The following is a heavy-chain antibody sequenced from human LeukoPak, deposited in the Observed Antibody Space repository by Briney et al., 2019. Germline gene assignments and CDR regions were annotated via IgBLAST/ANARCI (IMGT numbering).Heavy chain of an antibody. V-gene: IGHV3-23*01. CDR1: GFTFSNYA. J-gene: IGHJ4*02. CDR3: AKDREGWPQGYFDY. Sequence: AGSLRLSCAASGFTFSNYAMTWVRQAPGKGLEWVSAIGGSGGNIYYADSVKGRFTISRDNSKNTLYLQMNSLRAEDTAVYYCAKDREGWPQGYFDYCGQGTLVTVSS. CDR2: IGGSGGNI. D-gene: IGHD2-15*01.